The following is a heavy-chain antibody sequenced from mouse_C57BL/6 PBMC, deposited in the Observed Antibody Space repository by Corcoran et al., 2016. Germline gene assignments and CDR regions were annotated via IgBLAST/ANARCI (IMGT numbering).Heavy chain of an antibody. CDR2: IYPGDGDT. CDR3: AGRHGSSTYYFDY. D-gene: IGHD1-1*01. Sequence: QVQLQQSGAELVKPGASVKISCKASGYAFSSYWMNWVKQRPGKGLEWIGQIYPGDGDTNYNGKFKGKATLTADKSSSTAYMQLSSLTSEDSAVYFCAGRHGSSTYYFDYWGQGTTLTVSS. J-gene: IGHJ2*01. V-gene: IGHV1-80*01. CDR1: GYAFSSYW.